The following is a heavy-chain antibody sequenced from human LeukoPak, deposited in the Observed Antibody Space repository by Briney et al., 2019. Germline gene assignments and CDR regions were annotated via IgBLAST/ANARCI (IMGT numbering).Heavy chain of an antibody. CDR1: GGSTSRYY. Sequence: SETLSLICTVSGGSTSRYYWSWIRQPPGKSLEWIGYIYYSGSTTYNPSLKSRATLSIDTSKNQFSLNLSSVTAADTAVYYCARLPGIAAVWGQGTRVIVSS. V-gene: IGHV4-59*08. J-gene: IGHJ1*01. D-gene: IGHD6-13*01. CDR2: IYYSGST. CDR3: ARLPGIAAV.